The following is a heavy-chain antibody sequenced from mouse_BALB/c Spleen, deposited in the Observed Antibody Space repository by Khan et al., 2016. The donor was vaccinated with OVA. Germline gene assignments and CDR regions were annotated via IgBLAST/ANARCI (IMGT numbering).Heavy chain of an antibody. V-gene: IGHV2-2*02. CDR2: IWSGGST. J-gene: IGHJ3*01. Sequence: VQLQESGPGLVQPSQSLSITCTVSGFSLTNFGVHWVRQSPGKGLDWLGVIWSGGSTDYNAAFKSRLSISKDNSKTQVFFKMNSLQPNDTATYDCARREYLMTWFAYWGQGTLVTVAA. CDR3: ARREYLMTWFAY. CDR1: GFSLTNFG.